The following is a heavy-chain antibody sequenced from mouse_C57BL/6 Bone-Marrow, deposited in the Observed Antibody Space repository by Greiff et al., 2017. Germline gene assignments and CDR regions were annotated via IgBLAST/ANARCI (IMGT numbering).Heavy chain of an antibody. J-gene: IGHJ2*01. Sequence: QVQLQQSGAELVRPGASVKLSCKASGYTFTDYYINWVKQRPGQGLEWIARIYPGSGNTYYNEKFKGKATLTAEKSSSTAYMQLSSLTSEDSAVYFCARDRYYGNDYWGQGTTLTVSS. CDR2: IYPGSGNT. CDR1: GYTFTDYY. CDR3: ARDRYYGNDY. D-gene: IGHD1-1*01. V-gene: IGHV1-76*01.